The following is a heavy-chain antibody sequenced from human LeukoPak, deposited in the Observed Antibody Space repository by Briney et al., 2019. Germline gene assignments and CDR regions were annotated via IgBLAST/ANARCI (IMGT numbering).Heavy chain of an antibody. CDR3: ARFAPAVAAPKPPYYYYYYMDV. CDR1: GFTVSSNY. J-gene: IGHJ6*03. D-gene: IGHD6-6*01. CDR2: IYSGGST. Sequence: GGSLRLSCSASGFTVSSNYMSWVRQAPGKGLEWVSVIYSGGSTYYADSVKGRFTISRDNSKNMLYLQMNSLRAEDTAVYYCARFAPAVAAPKPPYYYYYYMDVWGKGTTVTVSS. V-gene: IGHV3-53*01.